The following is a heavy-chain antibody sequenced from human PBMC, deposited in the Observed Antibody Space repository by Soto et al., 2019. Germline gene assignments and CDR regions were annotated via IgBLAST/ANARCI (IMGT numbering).Heavy chain of an antibody. CDR3: ATHTTGIPYYYYMDV. V-gene: IGHV5-51*01. Sequence: GESLKISCKGSGYSFTSYWIGWVRQMPGKGLEWMGIIYPGDSHTRYSPSFQGQVTISADKSISTAYLQWSSLKASDTAMYYCATHTTGIPYYYYMDVWGKGTTVTVSS. J-gene: IGHJ6*03. CDR2: IYPGDSHT. D-gene: IGHD1-1*01. CDR1: GYSFTSYW.